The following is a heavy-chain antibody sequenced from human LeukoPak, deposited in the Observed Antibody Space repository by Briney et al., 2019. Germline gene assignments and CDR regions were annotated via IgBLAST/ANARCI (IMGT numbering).Heavy chain of an antibody. CDR1: GYTLTELS. V-gene: IGHV1-24*01. CDR3: ARWAHSSIVVAGILLHYGMDV. Sequence: ASVKVSCKVSGYTLTELSMHWVRQAPGKGLEWMGGFDPEDGETLYAQKFQGRVTMTEDTSTDTAYMELSSLRSEDTAVYYCARWAHSSIVVAGILLHYGMDVWGQGTTVTVSS. CDR2: FDPEDGET. D-gene: IGHD6-19*01. J-gene: IGHJ6*02.